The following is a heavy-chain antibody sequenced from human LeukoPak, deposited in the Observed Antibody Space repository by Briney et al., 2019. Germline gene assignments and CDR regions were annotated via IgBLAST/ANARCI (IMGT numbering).Heavy chain of an antibody. V-gene: IGHV3-23*01. CDR2: ISGSGGST. D-gene: IGHD6-13*01. CDR1: GFTFSSYG. CDR3: AKGGSSWTVYYYYYMDV. Sequence: PGGSLRLSCAASGFTFSSYGMSWVRQAPGKGLEWVSAISGSGGSTYYADSVKGRFTISRDNSKNTLYLQMNSLRAEDTAVYYCAKGGSSWTVYYYYYMDVWGKGTTVTISS. J-gene: IGHJ6*03.